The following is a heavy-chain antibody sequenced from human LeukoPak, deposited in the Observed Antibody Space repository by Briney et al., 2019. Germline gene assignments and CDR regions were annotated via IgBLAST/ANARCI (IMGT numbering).Heavy chain of an antibody. J-gene: IGHJ4*02. D-gene: IGHD2-15*01. CDR1: GGSISSSSYY. Sequence: SETLSLTCTVSGGSISSSSYYWGWIRQPPGKGLEWIGSIYYSGSTYYNPSLKSRVTISVDTSKNQFSLKLSSVTAADTAVYYCARLSSGGRESFWGQGTLVTVSS. CDR2: IYYSGST. V-gene: IGHV4-39*01. CDR3: ARLSSGGRESF.